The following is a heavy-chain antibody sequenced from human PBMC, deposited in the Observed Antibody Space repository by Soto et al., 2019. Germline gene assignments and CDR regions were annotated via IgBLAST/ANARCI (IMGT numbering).Heavy chain of an antibody. V-gene: IGHV4-34*01. CDR3: ARSPKYFDSVDS. Sequence: QVQVLQWGAGLLKPSETLSLTCGVSGGSFSAYHWSWVRQPPGKGLEWIAEINHGSTNYNPSLKSRVTISEDTYQNQISLKLRFVTAADTAVYYCARSPKYFDSVDSWGQGTLVTVSS. CDR1: GGSFSAYH. CDR2: INHGST. D-gene: IGHD3-9*01. J-gene: IGHJ4*02.